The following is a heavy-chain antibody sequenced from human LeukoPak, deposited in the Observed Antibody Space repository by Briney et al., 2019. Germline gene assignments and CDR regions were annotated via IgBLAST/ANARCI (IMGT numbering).Heavy chain of an antibody. CDR2: INNDGSTT. CDR1: GFTFSDYY. CDR3: ARGGFCSGADCRGSFDY. V-gene: IGHV3-74*01. J-gene: IGHJ4*02. Sequence: GGSLRLSCAASGFTFSDYYMSWIRQAPGEGLVWVSHINNDGSTTTYADSVKGRFTISRDNAKNTLYLHVNSLRAEDTAVYYCARGGFCSGADCRGSFDYWGQGSLVTVSS. D-gene: IGHD2-15*01.